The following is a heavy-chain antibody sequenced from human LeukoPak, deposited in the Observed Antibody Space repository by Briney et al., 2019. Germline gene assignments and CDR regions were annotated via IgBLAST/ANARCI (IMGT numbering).Heavy chain of an antibody. CDR3: AREIVGAIKSYFDY. D-gene: IGHD1-26*01. J-gene: IGHJ4*02. Sequence: GGSLRLSRTASGFTFSSYWMSWVRQAPGKGLEWVANIRQDGGLKHYVDSVKGRFTISRDNAENSLYLQMNSLRAEDTAVYYCAREIVGAIKSYFDYWGQGTLVTASS. CDR2: IRQDGGLK. V-gene: IGHV3-7*01. CDR1: GFTFSSYW.